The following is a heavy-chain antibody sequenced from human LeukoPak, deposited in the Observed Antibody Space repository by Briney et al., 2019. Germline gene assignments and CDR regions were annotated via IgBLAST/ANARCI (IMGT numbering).Heavy chain of an antibody. CDR1: GDSISSRY. J-gene: IGHJ4*02. D-gene: IGHD2-21*01. CDR2: MYNSGST. V-gene: IGHV4-59*11. Sequence: PSDTQSLTCTVSGDSISSRYWSWIRQPPGGGLEGMGYMYNSGSTRYSPSLRSRVIISVDTSKNQFSLRLSSVTAADAAVYYCARAGVGIPFDYWGPGIQVTVSS. CDR3: ARAGVGIPFDY.